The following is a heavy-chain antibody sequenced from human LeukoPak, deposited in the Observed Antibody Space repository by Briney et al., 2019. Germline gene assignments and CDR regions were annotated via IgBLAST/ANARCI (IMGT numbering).Heavy chain of an antibody. J-gene: IGHJ5*02. Sequence: GGSLRLSCAASGFTFSSYAMSWVRRAPGKGLEWVSAISGSGGSTYYADSVKGRFTISRDNSKNTLYLQMNSLRAEDTAVYYCAKDHSSSWDPGWFDPWGQGTLVTVSS. D-gene: IGHD6-13*01. CDR2: ISGSGGST. V-gene: IGHV3-23*01. CDR3: AKDHSSSWDPGWFDP. CDR1: GFTFSSYA.